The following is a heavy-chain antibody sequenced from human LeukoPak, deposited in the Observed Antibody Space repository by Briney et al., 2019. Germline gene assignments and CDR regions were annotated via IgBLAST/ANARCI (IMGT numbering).Heavy chain of an antibody. CDR3: ARARGHYGRFGELLAFDI. V-gene: IGHV3-30*03. J-gene: IGHJ3*02. D-gene: IGHD3-10*01. Sequence: GGSLRLSCAASGFTFSSYGMHWVRQAPGKGLEWVAVISYDGSNKYYADSVKGRFTISRDNSKNTLYLQMNSLRAEDTAVYYCARARGHYGRFGELLAFDIWGQGTMVTVSS. CDR1: GFTFSSYG. CDR2: ISYDGSNK.